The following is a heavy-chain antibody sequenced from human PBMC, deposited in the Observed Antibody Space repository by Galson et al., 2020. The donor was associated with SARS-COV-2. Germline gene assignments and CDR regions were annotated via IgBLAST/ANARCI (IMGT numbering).Heavy chain of an antibody. V-gene: IGHV1-18*01. J-gene: IGHJ4*02. CDR3: ARDFFPLSISGGRGVMKL. Sequence: GESLKISCKASGFRTFAIAWVRLAPGQGLEWMGWVHTYNGNTYPAQNFQGRVTMTIDTSTSTAYMELRSLRSDDTAVYYCARDFFPLSISGGRGVMKLWGRGTLVTVSS. D-gene: IGHD3-10*01. CDR2: VHTYNGNT. CDR1: GFRTFA.